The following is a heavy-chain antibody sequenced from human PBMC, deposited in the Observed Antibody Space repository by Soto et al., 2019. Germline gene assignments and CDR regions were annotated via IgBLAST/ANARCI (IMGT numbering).Heavy chain of an antibody. D-gene: IGHD3-22*01. J-gene: IGHJ4*02. Sequence: GGSLRLSWAGSGFTLSDHYIDWVRQAPGKGLEWVGRSRDKPQGYSTAYAASVKGRFTTSRDESKNSAYLQMNSLKTDDPAVYYCVRATYLSDSSGYTRCRDYWGKGTMVTVSS. CDR3: VRATYLSDSSGYTRCRDY. CDR1: GFTLSDHY. V-gene: IGHV3-72*01. CDR2: SRDKPQGYST.